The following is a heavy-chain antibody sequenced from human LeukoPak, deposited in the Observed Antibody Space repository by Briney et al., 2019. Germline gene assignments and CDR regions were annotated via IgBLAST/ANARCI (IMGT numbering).Heavy chain of an antibody. D-gene: IGHD4-17*01. CDR3: VAADHGDYQWYFDL. Sequence: ASVKVSCKASGFTFTSSAMQWVRQARGQRLEWIGWIVVGSGNTNYAQKFQERVTITRDMSTSTAYMELSSPRSKDTAVYYCVAADHGDYQWYFDLWGRGTLVTVSS. CDR2: IVVGSGNT. CDR1: GFTFTSSA. J-gene: IGHJ2*01. V-gene: IGHV1-58*02.